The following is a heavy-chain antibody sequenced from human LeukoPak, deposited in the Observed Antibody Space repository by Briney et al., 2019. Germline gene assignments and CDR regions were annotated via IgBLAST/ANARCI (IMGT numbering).Heavy chain of an antibody. J-gene: IGHJ4*02. V-gene: IGHV3-48*03. D-gene: IGHD1-26*01. CDR3: AREEWEFDY. Sequence: GGSLRLSCAASGFTFSSYEMNWVRQAPGKGMEWVSYISGSGSTMYYADSVKGRFTISRDNAKNSLYLQMNSLRAEDTAVYYCAREEWEFDYWGQGTLVTVSS. CDR1: GFTFSSYE. CDR2: ISGSGSTM.